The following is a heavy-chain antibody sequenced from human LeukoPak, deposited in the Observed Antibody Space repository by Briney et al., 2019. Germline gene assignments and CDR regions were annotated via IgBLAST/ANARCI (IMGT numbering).Heavy chain of an antibody. CDR1: GGSISSGGYS. CDR2: IYCSGST. V-gene: IGHV4-30-4*07. Sequence: SETLSLTCAVSGGSISSGGYSWSWIRQPPGKGLEWIGYIYCSGSTYYNPSLKSRVTISVDTSKNQFSLKLSSVTAADTAVYYCAEFYDFWSGYYTGGFVYWGQGTLVTVSS. D-gene: IGHD3-3*01. J-gene: IGHJ4*02. CDR3: AEFYDFWSGYYTGGFVY.